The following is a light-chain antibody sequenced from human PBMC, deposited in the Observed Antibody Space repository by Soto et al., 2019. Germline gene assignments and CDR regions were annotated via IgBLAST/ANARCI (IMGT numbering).Light chain of an antibody. Sequence: EVVMSRSAATVSVSPGARVTLSCRASQSVRSNLAWYQQKPGQSPRLLIYGASTRATGIPARFSGSGSGTEFTLTISSLQSEDFAVYYCQQYNNWPPITFGQGTRLEIK. CDR3: QQYNNWPPIT. CDR2: GAS. V-gene: IGKV3-15*01. J-gene: IGKJ5*01. CDR1: QSVRSN.